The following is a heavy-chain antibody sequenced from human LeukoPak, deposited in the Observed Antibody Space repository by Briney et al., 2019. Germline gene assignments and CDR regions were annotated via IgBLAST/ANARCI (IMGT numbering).Heavy chain of an antibody. CDR1: GFKFSDAA. Sequence: GGSLRLSCAASGFKFSDAAMSWVCQAPGKGLEWVSSITATGDDTHSADSLRGRFTISRDNSKNTLYLEMNSLRAEDTAVYFCAKAPIRYFDWFLRKRFFFDYWGHGTLVTVSS. V-gene: IGHV3-23*01. J-gene: IGHJ4*01. CDR2: ITATGDDT. CDR3: AKAPIRYFDWFLRKRFFFDY. D-gene: IGHD3-9*01.